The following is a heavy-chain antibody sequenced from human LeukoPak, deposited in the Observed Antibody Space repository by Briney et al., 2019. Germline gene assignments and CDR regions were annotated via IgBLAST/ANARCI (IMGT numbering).Heavy chain of an antibody. CDR3: ATDSSTVTTFAVSRQHYYYYGMDV. CDR2: FDPEDGET. D-gene: IGHD4-11*01. J-gene: IGHJ6*02. Sequence: ASVTVSCKVSGYTLTELSMHWVRQAPGKGLEWMGGFDPEDGETIYAQKFQGRVTMTEDTSTDTAYMELSSLRSEDTAVYYCATDSSTVTTFAVSRQHYYYYGMDVWGQGTTVTVSS. CDR1: GYTLTELS. V-gene: IGHV1-24*01.